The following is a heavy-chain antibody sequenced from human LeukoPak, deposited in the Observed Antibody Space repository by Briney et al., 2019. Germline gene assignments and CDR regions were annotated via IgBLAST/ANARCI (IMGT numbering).Heavy chain of an antibody. CDR1: GGSISSYY. CDR3: ARVGGSSGSLDAFDI. D-gene: IGHD6-19*01. CDR2: IYYSGST. Sequence: PSETLSLTCTVSGGSISSYYWSWIRQPPGKGLEWIGYIYYSGSTNYNPSLKSRVTISVDTSKNQFSLKLSSVTAADTAVYHCARVGGSSGSLDAFDIWGQGTMVTVSS. J-gene: IGHJ3*02. V-gene: IGHV4-59*01.